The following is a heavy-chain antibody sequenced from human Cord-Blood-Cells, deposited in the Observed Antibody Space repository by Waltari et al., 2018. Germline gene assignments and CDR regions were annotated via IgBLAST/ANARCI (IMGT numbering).Heavy chain of an antibody. V-gene: IGHV2-5*01. CDR1: GFPLSTLGVG. J-gene: IGHJ4*02. CDR2: IYWIDDK. Sequence: QFTLKESGPTLVQPTQTLTLTCTFSGFPLSTLGVGVGCIRQRPGKTLEWLAHIYWIDDKRYSPYRKPRLTLTKDTPKNQVVLTMTNMESVHTATYYCAHVRSNSWYFGYWIEGTLVTVS. CDR3: AHVRSNSWYFGY. D-gene: IGHD6-13*01.